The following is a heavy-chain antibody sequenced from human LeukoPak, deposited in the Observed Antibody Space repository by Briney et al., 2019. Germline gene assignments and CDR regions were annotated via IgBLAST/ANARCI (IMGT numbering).Heavy chain of an antibody. CDR1: GYTFTSYG. Sequence: ASVTVSCKASGYTFTSYGISWVRQAPGQGLEWMGWISAYNGNTNYAQKLQGRVTMTTDTSTSTAYMELRSLRSDDTAVYYCARGGSSSWYEPPDDYWGQGTLVTVSS. V-gene: IGHV1-18*01. D-gene: IGHD6-13*01. J-gene: IGHJ4*02. CDR3: ARGGSSSWYEPPDDY. CDR2: ISAYNGNT.